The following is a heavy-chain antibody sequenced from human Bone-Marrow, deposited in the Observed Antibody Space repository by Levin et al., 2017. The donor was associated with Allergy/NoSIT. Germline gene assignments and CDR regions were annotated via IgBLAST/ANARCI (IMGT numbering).Heavy chain of an antibody. CDR2: VTANSGAT. CDR3: TARTIAMYNGMDV. V-gene: IGHV3-23*01. Sequence: GGSLRLSCAASGFIFSTSAMTWVRQVPGKGLEWVSSVTANSGATYYAGSVRGRFTVSRDDSKSTLSLQLNSLRGDGTAVYFCTARTIAMYNGMDVWGQGTTVTVSS. D-gene: IGHD5-24*01. J-gene: IGHJ6*02. CDR1: GFIFSTSA.